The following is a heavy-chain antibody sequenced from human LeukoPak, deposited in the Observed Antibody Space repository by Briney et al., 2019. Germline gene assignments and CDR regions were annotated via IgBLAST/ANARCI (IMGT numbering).Heavy chain of an antibody. CDR1: GFTFSDSA. CDR3: MARGDSYGLFDY. CDR2: IRSKANTYAA. D-gene: IGHD5-18*01. V-gene: IGHV3-73*01. Sequence: PGGSLRLSRAASGFTFSDSAMHWVRQASGTGLEWVARIRSKANTYAASYAASVKGRFTISRDDSKNTASLQMNSLKTEDTAVYYCMARGDSYGLFDYWGHGTLVTVSS. J-gene: IGHJ4*01.